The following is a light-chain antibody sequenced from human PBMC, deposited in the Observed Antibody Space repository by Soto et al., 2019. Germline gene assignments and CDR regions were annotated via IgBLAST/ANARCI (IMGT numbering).Light chain of an antibody. V-gene: IGKV1-5*01. CDR2: DVS. CDR3: QQYSSHSWT. CDR1: QSMGSW. Sequence: DIQMTQSPSTLSASVGDRVTITCRASQSMGSWLAWYQQRPGKAPKLLMYDVSTLKGGVPSRFSGSGSGTVFTLTINNLQPEDFATYYCQQYSSHSWTFGQGSRVEIK. J-gene: IGKJ1*01.